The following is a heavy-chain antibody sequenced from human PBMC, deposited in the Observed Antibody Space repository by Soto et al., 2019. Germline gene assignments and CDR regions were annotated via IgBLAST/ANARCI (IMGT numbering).Heavy chain of an antibody. Sequence: EVQLLESGGCLVQPGGSLRLSCAASGFTFSTYAMTWVRQAPGKGLEWVSAISDSGGSTYYADSVKGRFTISRDNSKNKLYLQMNSLRAEDTAVYYCATKDWNYSDRVDYWGQGTLVTVSS. V-gene: IGHV3-23*01. J-gene: IGHJ4*02. CDR3: ATKDWNYSDRVDY. D-gene: IGHD1-7*01. CDR2: ISDSGGST. CDR1: GFTFSTYA.